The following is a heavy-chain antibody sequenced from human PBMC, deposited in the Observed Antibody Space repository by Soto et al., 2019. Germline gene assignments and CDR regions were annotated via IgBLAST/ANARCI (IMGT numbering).Heavy chain of an antibody. Sequence: SETLSLTCTVSGGSIPSSYGSGIRQPPGKGLEWIAYVYYSGTTNYNPSLESRVTILRDTSKNQFSLRLTSVTAADTAVYYCARSVMHQWLVHDAFDIWGQGTLVTVSS. J-gene: IGHJ3*02. CDR3: ARSVMHQWLVHDAFDI. CDR1: GGSIPSSY. CDR2: VYYSGTT. V-gene: IGHV4-59*01. D-gene: IGHD6-19*01.